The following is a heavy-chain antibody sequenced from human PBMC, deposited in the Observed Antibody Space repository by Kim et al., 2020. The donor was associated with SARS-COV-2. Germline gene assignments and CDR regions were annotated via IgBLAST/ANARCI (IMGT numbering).Heavy chain of an antibody. CDR3: ARSPGAIAAARTREFDY. Sequence: LQGRVTMTTDTSTSTAYMELRSLRSDDTAVYYCARSPGAIAAARTREFDYWGQGTLVTVSS. J-gene: IGHJ4*02. D-gene: IGHD6-13*01. V-gene: IGHV1-18*01.